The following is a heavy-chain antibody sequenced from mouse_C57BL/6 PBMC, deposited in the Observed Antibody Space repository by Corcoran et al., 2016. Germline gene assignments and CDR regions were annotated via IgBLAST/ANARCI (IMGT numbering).Heavy chain of an antibody. CDR3: ARGGYYYWYFDV. CDR2: INTYSGVP. D-gene: IGHD2-3*01. CDR1: GYTFTTYG. J-gene: IGHJ1*03. Sequence: QIQLVQSGPELKKPGETVKISCKASGYTFTTYGISWVKQAPGKGLKWMGWINTYSGVPTYADDFKGRFAFSLETSASTAYLQINNLKNADTATYFCARGGYYYWYFDVWGTGTTVTVSS. V-gene: IGHV9-3*01.